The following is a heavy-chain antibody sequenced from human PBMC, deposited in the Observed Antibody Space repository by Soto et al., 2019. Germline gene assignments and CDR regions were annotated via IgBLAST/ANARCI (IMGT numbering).Heavy chain of an antibody. CDR1: GGTFSSYT. V-gene: IGHV1-69*02. CDR2: IIPILGIA. J-gene: IGHJ6*02. Sequence: QVQLVQSGAEVKKPGSSVKVSCKASGGTFSSYTISWVRQAPGQGLEWMGRIIPILGIANYAQKFQGRVTITADKSTSTAYMEVSSLRSEDTAVYYCAGVQPDYYGMDVWGQGTTVTVSS. D-gene: IGHD2-8*01. CDR3: AGVQPDYYGMDV.